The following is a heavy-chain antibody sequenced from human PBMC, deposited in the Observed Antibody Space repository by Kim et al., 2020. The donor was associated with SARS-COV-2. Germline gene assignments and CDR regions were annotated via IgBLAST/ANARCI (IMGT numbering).Heavy chain of an antibody. CDR2: IDPSDSYT. Sequence: GESLKISCEGSGYSFTSYWISWVRQMPGKGLEWMGRIDPSDSYTNYSPSFQGHVTISADKSISTAYLQWSSLKASDTAMYYCARRGDSGYDINWFDPWGQGTLVTVSS. CDR1: GYSFTSYW. D-gene: IGHD5-12*01. J-gene: IGHJ5*02. CDR3: ARRGDSGYDINWFDP. V-gene: IGHV5-10-1*01.